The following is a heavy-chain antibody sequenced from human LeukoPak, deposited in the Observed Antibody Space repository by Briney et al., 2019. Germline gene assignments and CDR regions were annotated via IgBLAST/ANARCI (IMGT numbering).Heavy chain of an antibody. D-gene: IGHD2-2*01. CDR2: IKGDGIST. CDR1: GFDFSSNW. Sequence: QSGGSLRLSCAASGFDFSSNWMHWVRHAPGQGLVWVSRIKGDGISTNYADSVKGRFTISRDIAKNTLYLQMNSLRADDTAVYYCAKGGSTAWTAVDYWGQGTLVTVSS. V-gene: IGHV3-74*01. CDR3: AKGGSTAWTAVDY. J-gene: IGHJ4*02.